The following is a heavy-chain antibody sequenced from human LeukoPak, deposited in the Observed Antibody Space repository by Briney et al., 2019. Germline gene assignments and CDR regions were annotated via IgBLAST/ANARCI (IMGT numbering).Heavy chain of an antibody. D-gene: IGHD3-22*01. Sequence: ASVKVSCKASGYTFTSYAMNWVRQAPGQGLEWRGWINTNTGNPTYAQGFTGRFVFSLDTSVSTAYLQISSLKAEDTAVYYCARAGTMGGDSSGYPKGPPTLDYWGQGTLVTVSS. CDR1: GYTFTSYA. J-gene: IGHJ4*02. CDR2: INTNTGNP. V-gene: IGHV7-4-1*02. CDR3: ARAGTMGGDSSGYPKGPPTLDY.